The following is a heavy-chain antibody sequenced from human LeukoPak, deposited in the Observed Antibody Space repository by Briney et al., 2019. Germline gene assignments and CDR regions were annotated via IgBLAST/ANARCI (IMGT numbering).Heavy chain of an antibody. D-gene: IGHD1-1*01. CDR3: ARSTTGNYYSF. CDR1: GFTVSSNY. CDR2: IYSGGST. J-gene: IGHJ4*02. Sequence: GGSLRLSCAASGFTVSSNYMSWVRQAPGKGLEWVSVIYSGGSTYYADSVKGRFTISRDNSKNTLYLQMNSLRAEDTAVYYCARSTTGNYYSFWGQGTLVTVSS. V-gene: IGHV3-53*01.